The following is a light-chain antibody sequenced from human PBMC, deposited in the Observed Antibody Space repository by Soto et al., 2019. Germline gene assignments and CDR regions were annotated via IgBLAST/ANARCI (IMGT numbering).Light chain of an antibody. V-gene: IGLV2-23*01. Sequence: QSALTQPASVSGSPGQSITISCTGTSNDVGGYDLVSWYQHHPGKAPKVMIYEGSKRPSGVSNRFSGSRSGNTASLTISGLQDEDEADYYCCSSTDSSTYVFGSGTKLTVL. CDR2: EGS. CDR1: SNDVGGYDL. J-gene: IGLJ6*01. CDR3: CSSTDSSTYV.